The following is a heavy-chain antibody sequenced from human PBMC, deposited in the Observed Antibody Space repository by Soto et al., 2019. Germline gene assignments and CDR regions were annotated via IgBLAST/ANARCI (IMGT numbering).Heavy chain of an antibody. Sequence: EVQLVESGGGLVQPGGSLKLSCAASGFTLSDSAIHWVRQASGKGLEWVGRIRSEGKNYATTYGASLQGRFTISSDDSMIMAYLQMNSLNTDDAAVYYCSRQASDFWSGKPQYYMDVWGKGTTVTVSS. CDR2: IRSEGKNYAT. CDR1: GFTLSDSA. J-gene: IGHJ6*03. V-gene: IGHV3-73*01. D-gene: IGHD3-3*01. CDR3: SRQASDFWSGKPQYYMDV.